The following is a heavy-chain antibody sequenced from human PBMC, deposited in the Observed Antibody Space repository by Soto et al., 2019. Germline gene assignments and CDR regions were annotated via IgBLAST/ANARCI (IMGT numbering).Heavy chain of an antibody. V-gene: IGHV4-59*01. Sequence: SETLSVTCTVSGGSIISYYWSWIRQPPGKGLEWIGYIYYSGSTNYNPSLKSRVTISVDTSKNQFSLKLSSVTAADTAVYYCARGSGYSGPENFDYWGQGTLVTVSS. CDR2: IYYSGST. J-gene: IGHJ4*02. CDR1: GGSIISYY. D-gene: IGHD5-12*01. CDR3: ARGSGYSGPENFDY.